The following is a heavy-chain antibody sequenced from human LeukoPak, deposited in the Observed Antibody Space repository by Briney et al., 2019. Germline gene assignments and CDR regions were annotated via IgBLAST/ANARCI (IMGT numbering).Heavy chain of an antibody. CDR2: IYSGGNT. Sequence: GGSLRLSCAASGFTVCNNYMSWVRQAPGKGLEWVSVIYSGGNTYYADSVKGRFTISRDNSKNTLYLQMNSLSAEDTAVYYCARDRVNWNDVGGLFDYWGQGTLVTVSS. CDR3: ARDRVNWNDVGGLFDY. V-gene: IGHV3-53*01. CDR1: GFTVCNNY. D-gene: IGHD1-1*01. J-gene: IGHJ4*02.